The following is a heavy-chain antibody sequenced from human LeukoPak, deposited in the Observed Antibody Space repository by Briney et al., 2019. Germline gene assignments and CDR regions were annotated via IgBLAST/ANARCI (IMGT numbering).Heavy chain of an antibody. V-gene: IGHV1-46*01. CDR2: VNPSGGST. Sequence: ASVKVSCKASGYTFTSCNLHWVRHAPGQGLEWMGIVNPSGGSTTYAQKFQGRVTMTRDTSTSIGNMDLSSLRSEVTAVYYCARAPYDEEWSGYFDYWGQGTLVTVSS. J-gene: IGHJ4*02. D-gene: IGHD3-3*01. CDR1: GYTFTSCN. CDR3: ARAPYDEEWSGYFDY.